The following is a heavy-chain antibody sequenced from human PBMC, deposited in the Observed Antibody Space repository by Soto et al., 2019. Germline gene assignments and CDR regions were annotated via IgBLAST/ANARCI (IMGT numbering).Heavy chain of an antibody. CDR2: IYYKGST. CDR1: GGSISNDY. D-gene: IGHD2-2*01. J-gene: IGHJ5*02. Sequence: NPSETLSLTFIVSGGSISNDYWSWIWQPQGKGLEWIGHIYYKGSTDYNPSLKSRVTISRDTSKSQFSLNLTSVTAADTAVYYCARGADCTTPSCTGNWFAPWGQGIQVTVSS. CDR3: ARGADCTTPSCTGNWFAP. V-gene: IGHV4-59*01.